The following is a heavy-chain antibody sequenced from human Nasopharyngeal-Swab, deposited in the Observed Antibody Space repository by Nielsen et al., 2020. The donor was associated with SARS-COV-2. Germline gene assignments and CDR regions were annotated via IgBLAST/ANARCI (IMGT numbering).Heavy chain of an antibody. Sequence: WVRQAPGQGLEWMGWINPNSGGTNYAQKFQGWVTMTRDTSISTAYMELSRLRSEDTAVYYCAADWFRLRFSEWLSGGYGMDVWGQGTTVTVSS. J-gene: IGHJ6*02. CDR2: INPNSGGT. D-gene: IGHD3-3*01. V-gene: IGHV1-2*04. CDR3: AADWFRLRFSEWLSGGYGMDV.